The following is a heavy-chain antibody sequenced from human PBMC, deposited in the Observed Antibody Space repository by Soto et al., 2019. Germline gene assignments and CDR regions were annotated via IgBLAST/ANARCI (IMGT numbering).Heavy chain of an antibody. CDR3: TTPHPVYYDFWSGYYKEDYYYGMDV. D-gene: IGHD3-3*01. V-gene: IGHV3-15*07. CDR1: GFTFSNAW. J-gene: IGHJ6*02. Sequence: GGSLRLSCAASGFTFSNAWMNWVRQAPGKGLEWVGRIKSKTDGGTTDYAAPVKGRFTISREDSKNTLYLQMNSLKTEDTAVYYCTTPHPVYYDFWSGYYKEDYYYGMDVWGQGTTVTVSS. CDR2: IKSKTDGGTT.